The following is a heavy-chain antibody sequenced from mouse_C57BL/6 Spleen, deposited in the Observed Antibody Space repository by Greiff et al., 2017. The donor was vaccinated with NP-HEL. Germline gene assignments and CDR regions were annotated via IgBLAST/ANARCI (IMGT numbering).Heavy chain of an antibody. V-gene: IGHV14-1*01. J-gene: IGHJ2*01. Sequence: VQLQQSGAELVRPGASVKLSCTASGFNIKDYYMHWVKQRPEQGLEWIGRIDPEDGDTEYAPKFQGKATMTADTSSNTAYLQLSSLTSEDTAVYYCTTTMVTTRGFDYWGQGTTLTVSS. D-gene: IGHD2-2*01. CDR3: TTTMVTTRGFDY. CDR1: GFNIKDYY. CDR2: IDPEDGDT.